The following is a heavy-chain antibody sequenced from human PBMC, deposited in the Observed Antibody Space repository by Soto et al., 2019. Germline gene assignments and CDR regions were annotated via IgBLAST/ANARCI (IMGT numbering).Heavy chain of an antibody. CDR2: INWNGGSK. D-gene: IGHD3-22*01. Sequence: PGGSLRLSCAASGFTFCSQNMNWVRQAPGKGLEWVAGINWNGGSKGYADSVKGRFTISRDNAKSSLYLQMNNLRAEDTAFYFCARATQSYYDTSGYYSYVHWGQGAQVTVSS. CDR1: GFTFCSQN. J-gene: IGHJ4*02. CDR3: ARATQSYYDTSGYYSYVH. V-gene: IGHV3-20*04.